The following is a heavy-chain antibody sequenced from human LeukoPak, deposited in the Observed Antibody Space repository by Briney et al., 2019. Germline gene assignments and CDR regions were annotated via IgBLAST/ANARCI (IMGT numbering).Heavy chain of an antibody. D-gene: IGHD3-10*01. J-gene: IGHJ6*03. V-gene: IGHV3-11*04. CDR3: ARAKTMVRGVISYYYYYMDV. Sequence: GGSLRLSCAASGFTFSDYYMSWIRQAPGKGLEWVSYISSSGSTIYYADSVKGRFTISRDNAKNSLYLQMNSLRAEDTAVYYCARAKTMVRGVISYYYYYMDVWGKGTTVTVSS. CDR1: GFTFSDYY. CDR2: ISSSGSTI.